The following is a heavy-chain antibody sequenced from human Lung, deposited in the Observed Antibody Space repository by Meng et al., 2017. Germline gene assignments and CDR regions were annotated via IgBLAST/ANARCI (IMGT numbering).Heavy chain of an antibody. CDR3: ARDLSNEGSYYYYGMDV. V-gene: IGHV3-48*03. Sequence: GESLKISCAASGFTFSSYEMTWVRQAPGKGLEWVSYIGGSGSDIYYADSVKGRFTISRDNAKNSLYLQMNSLRAEDTALYYCARDLSNEGSYYYYGMDVWGQGTTVTGSS. J-gene: IGHJ6*02. D-gene: IGHD3-10*01. CDR1: GFTFSSYE. CDR2: IGGSGSDI.